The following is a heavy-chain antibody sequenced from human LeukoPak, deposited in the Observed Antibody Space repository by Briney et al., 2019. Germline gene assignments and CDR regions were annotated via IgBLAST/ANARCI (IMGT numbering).Heavy chain of an antibody. D-gene: IGHD3-3*01. Sequence: SETLSLTCTDSGGSISSYYWSWIRQPAGKGLEWIGRIYTSGSTNYNPSLKSRATMSVDTSKNQFSLKLSSVTAADTAVYYCARDKSGYYNDYYYFYMDVWGKGTTVSVSS. V-gene: IGHV4-4*07. CDR3: ARDKSGYYNDYYYFYMDV. CDR2: IYTSGST. J-gene: IGHJ6*03. CDR1: GGSISSYY.